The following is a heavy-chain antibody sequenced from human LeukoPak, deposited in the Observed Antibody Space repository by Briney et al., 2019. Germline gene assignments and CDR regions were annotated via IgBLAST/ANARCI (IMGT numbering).Heavy chain of an antibody. CDR2: FDPEDGET. J-gene: IGHJ4*02. V-gene: IGHV1-24*01. Sequence: ASVKVSCKVPGYTLTELSMHWVRQAPGNGPEWLGGFDPEDGETIYAQKFQGRVTMTEDTSTDTAYMELSSLRSEDTAVYYCATEDGRYSSGWYPYWGQGTLVTVSS. D-gene: IGHD6-19*01. CDR3: ATEDGRYSSGWYPY. CDR1: GYTLTELS.